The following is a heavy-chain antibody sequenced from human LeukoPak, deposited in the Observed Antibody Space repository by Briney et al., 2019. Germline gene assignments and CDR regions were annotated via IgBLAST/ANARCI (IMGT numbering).Heavy chain of an antibody. CDR3: ARGGYDFLTAYYY. CDR2: IYHSGST. D-gene: IGHD3-9*01. V-gene: IGHV4-38-2*02. CDR1: GGSINSYY. Sequence: SETLSLTCTVSGGSINSYYWSWIRQPPGKGLEWIGSIYHSGSTYYNPSLKSRVTISVDTSKNQFSLKLSSVTAADTAVYYCARGGYDFLTAYYYWGQGTLVTVSS. J-gene: IGHJ4*02.